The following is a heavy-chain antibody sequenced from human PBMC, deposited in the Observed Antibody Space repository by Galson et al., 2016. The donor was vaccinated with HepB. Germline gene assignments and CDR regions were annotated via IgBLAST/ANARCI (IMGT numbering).Heavy chain of an antibody. D-gene: IGHD3-10*01. CDR3: AKVVGRFGSGGDAFDI. Sequence: SLRLSCAASGVTFGTYAMSWVRQAPGQGLEWVSAISAEGSTTYYADSVKGRFSISRGNSKNTLYLQINSLRAEDTAVYYCAKVVGRFGSGGDAFDIWGQGTMVTVSS. CDR2: ISAEGSTT. J-gene: IGHJ3*02. CDR1: GVTFGTYA. V-gene: IGHV3-23*01.